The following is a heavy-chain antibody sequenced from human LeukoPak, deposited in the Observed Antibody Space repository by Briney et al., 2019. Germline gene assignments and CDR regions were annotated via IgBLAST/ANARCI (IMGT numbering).Heavy chain of an antibody. CDR2: IKGDGSST. J-gene: IGHJ4*02. Sequence: GGSLRLSCAASGFTFSTYWMHWVRQAPGKGLVWVARIKGDGSSTIYVDSVKGRFTISRDNSKNTLYLQTSSLRAEDTAVYYCARASTTVPNLLDHWGRGTLVTVSS. V-gene: IGHV3-74*01. D-gene: IGHD4-17*01. CDR1: GFTFSTYW. CDR3: ARASTTVPNLLDH.